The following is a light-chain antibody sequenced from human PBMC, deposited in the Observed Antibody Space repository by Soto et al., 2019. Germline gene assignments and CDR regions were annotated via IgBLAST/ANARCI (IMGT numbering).Light chain of an antibody. CDR3: QKYHGAPA. Sequence: DIQLTQSPSFLSASVGDRVTITCRASQGIAGSLAWYQQKPGKPPKLLIYAESTLQSGVPSRFSGSGSGTRGTLTISSLQPEDVATYYCQKYHGAPAFGQGTRLEIK. CDR1: QGIAGS. V-gene: IGKV1-9*01. J-gene: IGKJ5*01. CDR2: AES.